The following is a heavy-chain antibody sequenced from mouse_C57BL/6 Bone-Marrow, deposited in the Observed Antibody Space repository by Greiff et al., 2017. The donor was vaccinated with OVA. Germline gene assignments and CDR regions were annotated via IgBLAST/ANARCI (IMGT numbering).Heavy chain of an antibody. D-gene: IGHD2-5*01. V-gene: IGHV1-69*01. CDR1: GYTFTSYW. CDR2: IDPSGSYT. Sequence: QVQLQQSGAELVMPGASVKLSCKASGYTFTSYWMHWVKQRPGQGLEWIGEIDPSGSYTNYNQQFKGTSTLTVDNSSSTAYMQLSSLTSEDSAVYYCARAGYSNYYAWVAYWGQGTRVTVSA. CDR3: ARAGYSNYYAWVAY. J-gene: IGHJ3*01.